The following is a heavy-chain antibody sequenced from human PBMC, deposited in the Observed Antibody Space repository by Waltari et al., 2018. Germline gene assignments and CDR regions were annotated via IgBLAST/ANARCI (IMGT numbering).Heavy chain of an antibody. CDR1: GSTFHAFY. CDR2: INPHSGAT. CDR3: AREGDYGSYFEF. D-gene: IGHD4-17*01. J-gene: IGHJ4*02. V-gene: IGHV1-2*02. Sequence: QAHLVLSGAELKKPGASVKVSCKASGSTFHAFYIHWVRQAPGQGPEWLGWINPHSGATRYARQFQGRVTLTADRAIDTAYMELNSLKSDDTAMYYCAREGDYGSYFEFGGQGTLVTVSS.